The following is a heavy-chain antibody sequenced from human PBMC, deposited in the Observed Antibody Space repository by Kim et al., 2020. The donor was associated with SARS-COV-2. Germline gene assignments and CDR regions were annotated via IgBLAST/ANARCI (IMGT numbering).Heavy chain of an antibody. CDR3: AKQYSWNYVYPFDY. CDR1: GFTFSSYG. V-gene: IGHV3-30*18. J-gene: IGHJ4*02. Sequence: GGSLRLSCAASGFTFSSYGMHWVRQAPGKGLEWVAVISYDGSNKYYADSVKGRFTISRDNSKNTLYMQMNSLRTEDTAVYYCAKQYSWNYVYPFDYWGQGTLVTVSS. CDR2: ISYDGSNK. D-gene: IGHD1-26*01.